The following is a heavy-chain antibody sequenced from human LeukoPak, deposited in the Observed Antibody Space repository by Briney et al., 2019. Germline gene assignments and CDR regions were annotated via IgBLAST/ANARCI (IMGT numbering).Heavy chain of an antibody. D-gene: IGHD2-21*01. CDR3: ARQHPYYYYYMDV. CDR1: GGSFSGYY. J-gene: IGHJ6*03. V-gene: IGHV4-34*01. Sequence: SETLSLTCAVYGGSFSGYYWSWIRQPPGKGLEWIGEINHSGSTNYNPSLKSRVTISVDTSKNQFSLKLSSVTAADTAVYYCARQHPYYYYYMDVWGKGTTVTVSS. CDR2: INHSGST.